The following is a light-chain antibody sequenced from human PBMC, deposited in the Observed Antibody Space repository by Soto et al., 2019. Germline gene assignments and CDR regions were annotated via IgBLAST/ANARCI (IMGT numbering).Light chain of an antibody. Sequence: QSVLTQPPSASGTPGQRVIISCSGSNSNIGTYTVNWYQQLPGTAPKLLIYTDYQRPSGVPDRFSGSRSGTSASLAISGLQSEDEADYYCASWDDSLSGRVFGGGTQLTVL. V-gene: IGLV1-44*01. CDR3: ASWDDSLSGRV. CDR2: TDY. CDR1: NSNIGTYT. J-gene: IGLJ3*02.